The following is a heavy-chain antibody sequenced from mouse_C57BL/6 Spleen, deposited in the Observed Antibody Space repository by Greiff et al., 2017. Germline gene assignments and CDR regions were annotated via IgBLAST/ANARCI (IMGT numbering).Heavy chain of an antibody. V-gene: IGHV1-19*01. CDR1: GYTFTDYY. CDR3: AGASYYYSDY. Sequence: EVQLQQSGPVLVKPGASVKMSCKASGYTFTDYYMNWVKQSHGKSLEWIGVIYPYNGGTSYNQKFKGKATLTVDKSSSTAYMELNSLTSEDSAVYYCAGASYYYSDYGGQGTSITVSS. J-gene: IGHJ2*03. CDR2: IYPYNGGT. D-gene: IGHD2-12*01.